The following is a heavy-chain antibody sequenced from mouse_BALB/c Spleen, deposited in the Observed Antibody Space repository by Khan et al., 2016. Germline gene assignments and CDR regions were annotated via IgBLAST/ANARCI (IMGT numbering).Heavy chain of an antibody. CDR2: IHHGGVT. V-gene: IGHV3-1*02. Sequence: EVELVESGPDLVKPSQSLSLTCTVTGYSITSGYSWHWIRRFPGNKLEWMGYIHHGGVTNYNPSLKSRIPITRDTSKNQFFLQLNSVTTEDTATYYCTRYLYGSGPWFVYWGQGTPVTVSA. D-gene: IGHD1-1*01. CDR3: TRYLYGSGPWFVY. CDR1: GYSITSGYS. J-gene: IGHJ3*01.